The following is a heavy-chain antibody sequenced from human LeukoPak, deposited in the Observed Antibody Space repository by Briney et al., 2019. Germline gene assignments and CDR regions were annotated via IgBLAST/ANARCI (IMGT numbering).Heavy chain of an antibody. J-gene: IGHJ4*02. D-gene: IGHD3-22*01. V-gene: IGHV3-23*01. CDR1: GFAFSSYA. CDR2: ISGSGGST. CDR3: AKDLDTRGGYKSPVGRAIGY. Sequence: GGSLRLSCGASGFAFSSYAMRWVRQAPGKGLEWVSAISGSGGSTYYADSVRGRFTISRDNSKNTLYLQMNSLRAEDTAVYYCAKDLDTRGGYKSPVGRAIGYWGQGTLVTVSS.